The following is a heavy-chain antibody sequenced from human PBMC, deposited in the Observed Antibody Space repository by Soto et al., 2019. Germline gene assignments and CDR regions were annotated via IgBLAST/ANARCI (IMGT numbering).Heavy chain of an antibody. CDR2: ISYDGSNK. CDR3: ARSIAAAGTWIFDY. J-gene: IGHJ4*02. CDR1: GFTFSSYA. D-gene: IGHD6-13*01. V-gene: IGHV3-30-3*01. Sequence: QVQPVESGGGVVQPGRSLRLSCAASGFTFSSYAMHWVRQAPGKGLEWVAVISYDGSNKYYADSVKGRFTISRDNSKNTLYLQMNSLRAEDTAVYYCARSIAAAGTWIFDYWGQGTLVTVSS.